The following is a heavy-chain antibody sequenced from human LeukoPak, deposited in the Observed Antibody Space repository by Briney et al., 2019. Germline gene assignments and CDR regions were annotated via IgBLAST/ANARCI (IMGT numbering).Heavy chain of an antibody. CDR2: ISTSGGST. J-gene: IGHJ4*02. CDR1: GFTFNSYV. CDR3: AKVFGQDGYNPVDF. V-gene: IGHV3-23*01. Sequence: PGGSLRLSCAASGFTFNSYVMSWVRQAPGKGLEWVSAISTSGGSTYYADSVKGRFTISRDNSKNTLYLQMNSLRAEDTAVYYCAKVFGQDGYNPVDFWGQGTLVTVSS. D-gene: IGHD5-12*01.